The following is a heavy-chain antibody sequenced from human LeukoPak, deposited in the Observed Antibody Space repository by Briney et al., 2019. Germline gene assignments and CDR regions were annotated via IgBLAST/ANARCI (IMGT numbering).Heavy chain of an antibody. V-gene: IGHV3-48*03. J-gene: IGHJ1*01. CDR2: IIRIGSII. D-gene: IGHD6-19*01. Sequence: PGGSLRLSCAASGFTFSTYEMNWVRQAPGKGLEWVSYIIRIGSIIYYAESVKGRFTISRDNSKNTLYLQMNSLRAEDTAVYYCAKDFLRVAVAGTAYFQHWGQGTLVTVSS. CDR3: AKDFLRVAVAGTAYFQH. CDR1: GFTFSTYE.